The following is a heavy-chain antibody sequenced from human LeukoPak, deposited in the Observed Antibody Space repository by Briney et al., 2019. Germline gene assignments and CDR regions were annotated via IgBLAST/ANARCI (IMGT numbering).Heavy chain of an antibody. J-gene: IGHJ4*02. CDR1: GGSISSSSYY. CDR3: ARVNSGWSYWYFDY. CDR2: IYYSGST. D-gene: IGHD6-19*01. V-gene: IGHV4-39*07. Sequence: SETLSLTCTVSGGSISSSSYYWGWIRQPPGKGLEWIGSIYYSGSTYYNPSLKSRVTISVDTSKNQFSLKLGSVTAADTAVYYCARVNSGWSYWYFDYWGQGTLVTVSS.